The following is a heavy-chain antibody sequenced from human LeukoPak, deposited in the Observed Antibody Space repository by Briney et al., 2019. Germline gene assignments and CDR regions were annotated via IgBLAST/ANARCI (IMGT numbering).Heavy chain of an antibody. CDR2: ISSNGGST. Sequence: PGGSLRLSCAASGFTFSSYAMHWVRQAPGKGLEYVSAISSNGGSTYYANSVKGRFTISRDNSKNTLYLQMGSLRAEDMAVYYCARDQFLADIWGQGTMVTVSS. D-gene: IGHD3-3*01. CDR3: ARDQFLADI. CDR1: GFTFSSYA. J-gene: IGHJ3*02. V-gene: IGHV3-64*01.